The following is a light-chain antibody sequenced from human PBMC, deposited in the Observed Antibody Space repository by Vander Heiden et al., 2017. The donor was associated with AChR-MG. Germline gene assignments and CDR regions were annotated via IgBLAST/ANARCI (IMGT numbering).Light chain of an antibody. J-gene: IGLJ3*02. CDR3: QSHDSRLSGSWV. CDR2: ANS. CDR1: SSNIGAGHA. Sequence: QSMLTQPPSVSGAPGPRVTISCPGSSSNIGAGHAVQWYQQRPGTAPRLLIYANSNRPSGVPDRFTASTSATSASLAITGLQAEDEADYYCQSHDSRLSGSWVFGGGTKVTVL. V-gene: IGLV1-40*01.